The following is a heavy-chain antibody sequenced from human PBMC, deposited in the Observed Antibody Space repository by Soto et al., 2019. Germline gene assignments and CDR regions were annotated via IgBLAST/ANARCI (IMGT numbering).Heavy chain of an antibody. D-gene: IGHD1-26*01. Sequence: QLQLQESGPGLVKPSETLSLTCTVSGGSISSSSYYWGWIRQPPGKGLEWIGSIYYSGSTYYNPSLKSPVTISVDTSKNQFSLKLSSVTAADTAVYYCARHPTPLWGATGVDWGQGTLVTVSS. CDR3: ARHPTPLWGATGVD. CDR2: IYYSGST. CDR1: GGSISSSSYY. V-gene: IGHV4-39*01. J-gene: IGHJ4*02.